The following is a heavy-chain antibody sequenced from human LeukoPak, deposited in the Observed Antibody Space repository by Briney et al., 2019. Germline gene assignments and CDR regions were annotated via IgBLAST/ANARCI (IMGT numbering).Heavy chain of an antibody. Sequence: GRSLRLSCAASGFIFSRYTLHWVRQAPGKGLEWVSMISFDGSTKDYADSVKGRFTISRDNSKNTLDLQMTSLRTEDTAVYYCARGVITAYAAFDFWGQGTLVTVSS. V-gene: IGHV3-30-3*01. D-gene: IGHD2-21*02. CDR1: GFIFSRYT. CDR2: ISFDGSTK. J-gene: IGHJ4*02. CDR3: ARGVITAYAAFDF.